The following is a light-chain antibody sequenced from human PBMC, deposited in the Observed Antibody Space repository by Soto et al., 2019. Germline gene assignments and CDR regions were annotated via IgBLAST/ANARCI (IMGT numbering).Light chain of an antibody. V-gene: IGLV2-14*01. CDR1: SSDVGGSTH. CDR2: EVS. Sequence: QAVVTQPASVSGSPGQSIAISCTGTSSDVGGSTHVSWYQHHPGEAPKLMIYEVSNRPSGVSDRFSGSKSGNTASLTISGLQAEDEADYYCNSYTTSSTYVFGTGTKVTVL. CDR3: NSYTTSSTYV. J-gene: IGLJ1*01.